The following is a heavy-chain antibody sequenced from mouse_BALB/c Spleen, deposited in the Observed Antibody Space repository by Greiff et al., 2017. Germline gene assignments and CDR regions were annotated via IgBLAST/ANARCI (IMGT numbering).Heavy chain of an antibody. J-gene: IGHJ2*01. V-gene: IGHV5-12-2*01. CDR1: GFTFSSYT. D-gene: IGHD2-14*01. CDR3: ARAYYRYDGGDYFDY. CDR2: ISNGGGST. Sequence: EVHLVESGGGLVQPGGSLKLSCAASGFTFSSYTMSWVRQTPEKRLEWVAYISNGGGSTYYPDTVKGRFTISRDNAKNTLYLQMSSLKSEDTAMYYCARAYYRYDGGDYFDYWGQGTTLTVSS.